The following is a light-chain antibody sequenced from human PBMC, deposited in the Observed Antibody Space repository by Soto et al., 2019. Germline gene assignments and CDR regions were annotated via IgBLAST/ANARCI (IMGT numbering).Light chain of an antibody. CDR3: QYYDSSLSVL. J-gene: IGLJ2*01. V-gene: IGLV1-40*01. CDR1: SSNIGAGYD. Sequence: QSVLTEPPSVSGAPGQRVTISCTGSSSNIGAGYDVHWYQQLPGTAPKLLIYGNSNRTSGVPDRFSGSKSGTSASLASTGLQAEDEADYYCQYYDSSLSVLFGGGTKLTVL. CDR2: GNS.